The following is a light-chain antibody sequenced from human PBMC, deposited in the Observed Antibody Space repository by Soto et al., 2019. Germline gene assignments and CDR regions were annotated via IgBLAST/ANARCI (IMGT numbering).Light chain of an antibody. V-gene: IGLV1-51*01. CDR3: GSWDSSLSAYV. CDR2: DDN. Sequence: QSVVTQPHSVYAAPGQTFTISCSGSISNIGGNSVSWYQQLPGTAPKLLIYDDNKRPSGIPDRFSGSKYGTSATLGITGFQTGDEADYYCGSWDSSLSAYVFGTGTKVTVL. J-gene: IGLJ1*01. CDR1: ISNIGGNS.